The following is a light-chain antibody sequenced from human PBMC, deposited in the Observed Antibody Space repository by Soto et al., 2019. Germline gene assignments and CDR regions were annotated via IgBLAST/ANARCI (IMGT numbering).Light chain of an antibody. CDR3: QNYNSAPWT. Sequence: DIQMTQSPASLSASVGDRVTITCRARQGISNYLAWYQQKPGKVPKLLIYAASTLQSGVPSRFSGSGSGTDFTLTIRSLQPEDVASYYCQNYNSAPWTFGQGTKVEI. CDR1: QGISNY. V-gene: IGKV1-27*01. CDR2: AAS. J-gene: IGKJ1*01.